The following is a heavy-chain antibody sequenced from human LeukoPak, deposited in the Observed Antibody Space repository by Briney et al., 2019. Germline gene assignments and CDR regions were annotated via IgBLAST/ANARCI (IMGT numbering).Heavy chain of an antibody. Sequence: GGSLRLSCAASGFIFRNHWMSWVRQVPGRGLEWVAHIKQGGNEKHYVDSVEGRFTLSRDDSKNSLYLQMNSLRVDDSAVYHCARGPNYGDRVDYFDYWGQGTLVTVSS. J-gene: IGHJ4*02. CDR2: IKQGGNEK. V-gene: IGHV3-7*01. D-gene: IGHD4-17*01. CDR3: ARGPNYGDRVDYFDY. CDR1: GFIFRNHW.